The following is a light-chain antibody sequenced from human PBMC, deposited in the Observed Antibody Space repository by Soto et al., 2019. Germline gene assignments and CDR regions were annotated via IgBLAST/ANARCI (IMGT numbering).Light chain of an antibody. CDR3: SSYISSSTSYV. Sequence: QSALTQPASVSGSPGQSITISCTGTSSDVGGYNYVSWYQQHPGNAPKLMIYDVNNRPSGVSNRFSGSKSGNTASLTISGLQAEDEPDYYCSSYISSSTSYVFGTGTKLTVL. V-gene: IGLV2-14*01. CDR2: DVN. CDR1: SSDVGGYNY. J-gene: IGLJ1*01.